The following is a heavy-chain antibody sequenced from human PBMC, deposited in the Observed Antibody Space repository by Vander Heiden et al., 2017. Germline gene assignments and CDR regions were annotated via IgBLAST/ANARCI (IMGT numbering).Heavy chain of an antibody. V-gene: IGHV3-23*01. J-gene: IGHJ5*02. D-gene: IGHD1-26*01. Sequence: EVQLLESGGGLVQPGGFLRRCSAASGFTFSSYAMSWVRQARGKGLEWVSAISGSGGSTYYADSVKGRFTISRDNSKNTLYLQMNSLRAEDTAVYYCAKDRSQLVVVGASWGQGTLVTVSS. CDR2: ISGSGGST. CDR1: GFTFSSYA. CDR3: AKDRSQLVVVGAS.